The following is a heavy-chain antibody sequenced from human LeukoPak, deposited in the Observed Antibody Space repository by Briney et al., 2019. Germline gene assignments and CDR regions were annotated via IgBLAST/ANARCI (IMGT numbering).Heavy chain of an antibody. Sequence: GGSLRLSCAASGFTFSSYAMHWVRQAPGEGLEWVAVISYDGSNKYYADSVKGRFTISRDNSKNTLYLQMNSLRAEDTAVYYCARGRRILWFGEYDAFDIWGQGTMVTVSS. CDR3: ARGRRILWFGEYDAFDI. J-gene: IGHJ3*02. CDR2: ISYDGSNK. V-gene: IGHV3-30*04. D-gene: IGHD3-10*01. CDR1: GFTFSSYA.